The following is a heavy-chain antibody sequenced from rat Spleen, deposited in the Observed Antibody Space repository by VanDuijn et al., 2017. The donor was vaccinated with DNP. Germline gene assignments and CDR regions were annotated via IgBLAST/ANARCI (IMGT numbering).Heavy chain of an antibody. CDR2: IVHDGSRT. J-gene: IGHJ3*01. CDR1: GFIFGDYN. Sequence: EVQLVESGGGLVQPGRSLKLSCAASGFIFGDYNMAWVRQAPKKGLEWVATIVHDGSRTYYRDSVKGRFTISRDNTKSTLYLQMNSLKSEDTAPYYCTRQYYYSGDDNWFAYWGQGTLVTVSS. CDR3: TRQYYYSGDDNWFAY. V-gene: IGHV5S10*01. D-gene: IGHD1-1*01.